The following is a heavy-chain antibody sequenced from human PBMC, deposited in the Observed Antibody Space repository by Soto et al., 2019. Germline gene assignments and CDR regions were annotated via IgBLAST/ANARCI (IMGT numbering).Heavy chain of an antibody. Sequence: GGSLRLSCAASGFTFSNYDMSWVRQAPGKGLEWVSTISGGGGRIYYADSVKGRFTISRDNSKNTLYLQMNSLRAEDTAVYYCATPLKQWLRAPFDPWGQGTLVTVSS. CDR1: GFTFSNYD. V-gene: IGHV3-23*01. CDR2: ISGGGGRI. CDR3: ATPLKQWLRAPFDP. D-gene: IGHD6-19*01. J-gene: IGHJ5*02.